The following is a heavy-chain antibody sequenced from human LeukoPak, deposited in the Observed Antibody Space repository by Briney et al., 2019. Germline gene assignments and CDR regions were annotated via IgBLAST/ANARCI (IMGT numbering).Heavy chain of an antibody. D-gene: IGHD2-2*01. CDR1: GDSINAYY. CDR3: ARGRYQLSP. V-gene: IGHV4-59*08. CDR2: IYFSGTT. J-gene: IGHJ5*02. Sequence: PSETLSLTCTVSGDSINAYYWGWIRQPPGKGLEWIGYIYFSGTTKYNPSLESRVTISVDTSKNQFSLKLSSVTAADTAVYYCARGRYQLSPWGQGTLVAVSS.